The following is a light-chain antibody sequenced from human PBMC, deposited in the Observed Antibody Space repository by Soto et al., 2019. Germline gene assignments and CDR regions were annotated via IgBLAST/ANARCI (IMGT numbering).Light chain of an antibody. Sequence: ETVMTQSPGTLSVSPGESATLSCGTSQSVSSNLSWYQQKPGQAPRLLIYGASTRATGIPARFSGSGSGTEFTLTISRLEPEDFAVYYCQQYGSSGTFGQGTKVDIK. CDR3: QQYGSSGT. CDR2: GAS. J-gene: IGKJ1*01. V-gene: IGKV3D-15*01. CDR1: QSVSSN.